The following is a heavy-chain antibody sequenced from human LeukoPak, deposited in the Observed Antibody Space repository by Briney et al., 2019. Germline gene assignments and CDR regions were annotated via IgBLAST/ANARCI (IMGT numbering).Heavy chain of an antibody. J-gene: IGHJ3*02. D-gene: IGHD3-16*01. CDR2: IFSGGNT. Sequence: GGSLRLSCGASGFTVSNHHMSWVRQTPGKGLEWVSVIFSGGNTYYTDSVKGRFTISRDNSKSTLYLQVNRLRAEDTAVYYCARDGGWPGYFDIWGQGTMVTVSS. CDR3: ARDGGWPGYFDI. CDR1: GFTVSNHH. V-gene: IGHV3-53*01.